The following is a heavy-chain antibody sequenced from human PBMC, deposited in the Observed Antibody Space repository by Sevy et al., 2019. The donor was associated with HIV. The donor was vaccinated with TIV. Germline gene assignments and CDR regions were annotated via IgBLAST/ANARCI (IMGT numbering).Heavy chain of an antibody. J-gene: IGHJ6*02. V-gene: IGHV3-30*18. Sequence: GESLKISCAASGFTFSSYGMHWVRQAPGKGLEWVAVISYDGSNKYYADSVKGRFTISRDNSKNTLYLQMNSLRAEDTALYYCAKDALLWFRELSAGMDVWGQGTTVTVSS. CDR2: ISYDGSNK. CDR1: GFTFSSYG. CDR3: AKDALLWFRELSAGMDV. D-gene: IGHD3-10*01.